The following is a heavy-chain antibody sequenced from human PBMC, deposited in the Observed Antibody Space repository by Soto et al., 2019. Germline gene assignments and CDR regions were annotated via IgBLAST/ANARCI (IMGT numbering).Heavy chain of an antibody. CDR2: IWYDGSKQ. V-gene: IGHV3-33*01. CDR3: ARDNTPPYFDH. J-gene: IGHJ4*02. CDR1: GLNFDNYD. Sequence: GGSLRLSCVASGLNFDNYDMHWVRQAPGKGLEWVAVIWYDGSKQSYADSVEGRFTVSRDISKSTVYLQMSSLRVEDTAVCFCARDNTPPYFDHWGQGTLVTVSS.